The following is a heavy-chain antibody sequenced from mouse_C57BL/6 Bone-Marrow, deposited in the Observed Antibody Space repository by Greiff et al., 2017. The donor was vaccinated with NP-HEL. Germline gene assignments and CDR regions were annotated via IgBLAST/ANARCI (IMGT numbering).Heavy chain of an antibody. J-gene: IGHJ4*01. Sequence: EVQLVESGGGLVQPGGSLKLSCAASGFTFSDYYMYWVRQTPEKRLEWVAYISNGGGSTYYPDTVKGRFTISRDNAKNTLYLQMSRLKSEDTAMYYCARNWDAMDYWGQGTSVTVSS. V-gene: IGHV5-12*01. D-gene: IGHD4-1*01. CDR2: ISNGGGST. CDR1: GFTFSDYY. CDR3: ARNWDAMDY.